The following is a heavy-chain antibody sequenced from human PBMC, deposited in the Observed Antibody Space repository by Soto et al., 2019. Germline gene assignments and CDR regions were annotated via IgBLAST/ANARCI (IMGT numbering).Heavy chain of an antibody. J-gene: IGHJ4*02. CDR1: GFTFSSYG. Sequence: EVQLLESGGGLVQPGGSLRLSCAASGFTFSSYGMSWVRQAPGKGLEWVSGFCGGAGATLYADSEKGRFTVSRENSKNTLFLQMNGLRADDTAVYYCAKDRLSGSYHRYFDSWGQGTLVTVSS. CDR3: AKDRLSGSYHRYFDS. CDR2: FCGGAGAT. V-gene: IGHV3-23*01. D-gene: IGHD1-26*01.